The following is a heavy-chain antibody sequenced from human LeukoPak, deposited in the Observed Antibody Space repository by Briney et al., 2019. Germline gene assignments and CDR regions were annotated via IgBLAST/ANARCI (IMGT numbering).Heavy chain of an antibody. CDR2: IRPNSGGT. Sequence: ASVKVSCKAFGYTFTSYYMHWVRQAPGQGLEWMGWIRPNSGGTNYAQKFQGRVTMTGDTSISTGYMELSRLRSDDTAVYYCARSSSIAMAGDWGQGTLVIVSS. J-gene: IGHJ4*02. D-gene: IGHD6-19*01. V-gene: IGHV1-2*02. CDR1: GYTFTSYY. CDR3: ARSSSIAMAGD.